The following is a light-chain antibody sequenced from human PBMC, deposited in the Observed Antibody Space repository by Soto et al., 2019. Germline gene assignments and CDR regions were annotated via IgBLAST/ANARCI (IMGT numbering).Light chain of an antibody. Sequence: QSVLTQPASVSGSPGQSITISCTGTSSDVGAYNFVSWYQHHPGTAPKLIIFDVSNRPSGISNRFSGSKSANTASLTISGLQAEDEADYYCSSYTSSSTPYVFGTGTKVTV. V-gene: IGLV2-14*03. J-gene: IGLJ1*01. CDR2: DVS. CDR3: SSYTSSSTPYV. CDR1: SSDVGAYNF.